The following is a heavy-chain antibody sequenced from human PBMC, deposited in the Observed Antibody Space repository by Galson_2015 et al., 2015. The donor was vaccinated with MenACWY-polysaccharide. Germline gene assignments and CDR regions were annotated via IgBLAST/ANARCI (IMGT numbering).Heavy chain of an antibody. Sequence: SVKVSCKASGYTFTSYGISWVRQAPGQGLEWMGWISAYNGNTNYAQKLQGRVTMTRDTSTSTVYMELSSLRSEDTAVYYCARESEYARDWFDPWGQGTLVTVSS. CDR2: ISAYNGNT. CDR3: ARESEYARDWFDP. D-gene: IGHD2-2*01. CDR1: GYTFTSYG. V-gene: IGHV1-18*01. J-gene: IGHJ5*02.